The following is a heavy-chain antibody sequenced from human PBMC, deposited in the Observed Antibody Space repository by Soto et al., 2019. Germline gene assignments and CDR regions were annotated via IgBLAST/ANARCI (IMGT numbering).Heavy chain of an antibody. J-gene: IGHJ6*02. D-gene: IGHD6-13*01. CDR1: GGSFSGYY. Sequence: SETLSLTCAVYGGSFSGYYWSWIHQPPGKGLEWIGEINHSGSTNYNPSLKSRVTISVDTSKNQFSLKLSSVTAADTAVYYCARRCPYSSSWCYYYGMDVWGQGTTVTVSS. V-gene: IGHV4-34*01. CDR2: INHSGST. CDR3: ARRCPYSSSWCYYYGMDV.